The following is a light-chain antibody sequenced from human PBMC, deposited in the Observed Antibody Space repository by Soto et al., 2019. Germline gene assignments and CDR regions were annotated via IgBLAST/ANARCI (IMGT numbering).Light chain of an antibody. CDR1: QSISAW. Sequence: DIQMTQSPSTLSASVGDRVSINCRASQSISAWLAWYQQKPGKAPRLLIYKASTLEIGVPSRFSGSGSGTEFTLTISGLQPDDVATYYCQQYNDYSWTFGQGTKVDIK. V-gene: IGKV1-5*03. CDR3: QQYNDYSWT. J-gene: IGKJ1*01. CDR2: KAS.